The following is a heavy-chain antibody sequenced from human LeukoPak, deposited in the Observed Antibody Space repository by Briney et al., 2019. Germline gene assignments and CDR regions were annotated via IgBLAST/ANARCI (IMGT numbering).Heavy chain of an antibody. CDR3: ARGDYGDPNQYYFDY. CDR1: GGSISSYY. J-gene: IGHJ4*02. V-gene: IGHV4-59*08. Sequence: PSETLSLTCTVSGGSISSYYWSWIRQPPGKGLEWVGYIYYSGSTNYTPSLKSRVTISVDTSKNQFSLKLSSVTAADTAVYYCARGDYGDPNQYYFDYWGQGTLVTVSS. CDR2: IYYSGST. D-gene: IGHD4-17*01.